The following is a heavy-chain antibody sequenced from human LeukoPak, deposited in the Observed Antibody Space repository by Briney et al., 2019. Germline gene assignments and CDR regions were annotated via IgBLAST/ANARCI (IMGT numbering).Heavy chain of an antibody. Sequence: GGSLRLSCAASGFTFDDYAMHWVRQAPGKGLEWVSGINWNSGSIGYADSVKGRFTISRDNAKNSLYLQMNSLRAGDTALYYCAKAKYNRDAFDIWGQGTMVTVSS. CDR3: AKAKYNRDAFDI. J-gene: IGHJ3*02. D-gene: IGHD1-20*01. V-gene: IGHV3-9*01. CDR2: INWNSGSI. CDR1: GFTFDDYA.